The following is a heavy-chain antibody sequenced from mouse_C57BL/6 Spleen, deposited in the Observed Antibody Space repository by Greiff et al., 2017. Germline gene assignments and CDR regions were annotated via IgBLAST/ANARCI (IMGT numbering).Heavy chain of an antibody. CDR2: IYPGSGNT. V-gene: IGHV1-66*01. Sequence: QVQLQQSGPELVKPGASVKISCKASGYSFTSYYIHWVKQRPGQGLEWIGWIYPGSGNTKYNEKFKGKATLTADTSSSTASMQLSSLTSEDSAVYYWARSDGNYAWFGYWGKGTLVTVSA. CDR1: GYSFTSYY. D-gene: IGHD2-1*01. J-gene: IGHJ3*01. CDR3: ARSDGNYAWFGY.